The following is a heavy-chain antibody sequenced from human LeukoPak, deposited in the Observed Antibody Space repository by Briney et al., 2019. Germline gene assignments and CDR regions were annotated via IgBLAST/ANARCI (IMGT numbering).Heavy chain of an antibody. CDR2: INHSGST. J-gene: IGHJ4*02. CDR1: GGSFSGYY. CDR3: ARVKIEGDFWSGHYYITFDY. V-gene: IGHV4-34*01. D-gene: IGHD3-3*01. Sequence: KPSETLSLTCAVYGGSFSGYYWSWIRQPPGKGLEWIGEINHSGSTNYNPSLKSRVTISVDTSKNQFSLKLSSVTAADTAVYYCARVKIEGDFWSGHYYITFDYWGQGTLVTVSS.